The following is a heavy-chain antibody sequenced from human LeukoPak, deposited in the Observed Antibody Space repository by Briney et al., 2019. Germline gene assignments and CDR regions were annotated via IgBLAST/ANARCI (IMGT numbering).Heavy chain of an antibody. J-gene: IGHJ4*02. V-gene: IGHV3-7*03. CDR2: INQPGSQK. CDR1: GFTFSYSW. CDR3: ARGLGKGSSDY. Sequence: RGSLRLSCVASGFTFSYSWMIWVRQAPGKGLEWVANINQPGSQKYHVDSVKGRFTISRDNARNSLSLQMNSLTADDTAVYYCARGLGKGSSDYWGQGTLVTVSS. D-gene: IGHD6-6*01.